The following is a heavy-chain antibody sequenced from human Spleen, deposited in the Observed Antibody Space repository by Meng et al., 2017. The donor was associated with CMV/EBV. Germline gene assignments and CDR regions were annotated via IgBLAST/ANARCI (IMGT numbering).Heavy chain of an antibody. Sequence: ETLSLTCAASGFTFSSYSMNWVRQAPGKGLEWVSYISSSGSSIYYADSVKGRFTISRDNAKTSLYLQMNSLRAEDTAVYFCAREDVGFYFDYWGRGTLVTVSS. V-gene: IGHV3-48*04. CDR1: GFTFSSYS. CDR3: AREDVGFYFDY. J-gene: IGHJ4*02. CDR2: ISSSGSSI. D-gene: IGHD3-10*01.